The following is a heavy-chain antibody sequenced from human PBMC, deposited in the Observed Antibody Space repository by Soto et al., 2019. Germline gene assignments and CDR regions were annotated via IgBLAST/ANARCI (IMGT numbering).Heavy chain of an antibody. V-gene: IGHV3-23*01. CDR1: GFTFSSYA. Sequence: EVQLLESGGGLVQPGGSLRLSCAASGFTFSSYAMDWVRQSSGKGLEWVSDVSGSGRSTYYADSVKGRFTISRDNSKNMVFLQMSSLRAEDTAVYYCARDLVDQYDFWSDYPAAVDFWGQGTQVTVSS. J-gene: IGHJ4*02. D-gene: IGHD3-3*01. CDR3: ARDLVDQYDFWSDYPAAVDF. CDR2: VSGSGRST.